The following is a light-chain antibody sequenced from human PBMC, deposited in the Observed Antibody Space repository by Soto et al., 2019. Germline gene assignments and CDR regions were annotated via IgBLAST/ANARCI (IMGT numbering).Light chain of an antibody. CDR2: LGS. CDR1: QSLLDSDGYNC. CDR3: MQSLQTPLT. Sequence: DIVMTQSPLSLPVTPGEPASISCRSSQSLLDSDGYNCLEWYLQKPGQSPQLLIYLGSSRASGVPDRFSGSGSGTDCTLKISRVEAEDVGVYYCMQSLQTPLTFGQGTKVEIK. V-gene: IGKV2-28*01. J-gene: IGKJ1*01.